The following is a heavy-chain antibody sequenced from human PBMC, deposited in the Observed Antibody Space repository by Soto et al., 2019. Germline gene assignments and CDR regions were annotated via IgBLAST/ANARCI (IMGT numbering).Heavy chain of an antibody. CDR2: ISSDGGNR. Sequence: GGSLRLSFAASGFTFRDYALHWVRQAPGKGLEWWTVISSDGGNRYYADSVKGRFTISRDNSKNTLYLQMNSLRVEDTAIYICAHLAGLSHTDDFWGQGTPVTVSS. CDR3: AHLAGLSHTDDF. CDR1: GFTFRDYA. D-gene: IGHD5-18*01. V-gene: IGHV3-30-3*01. J-gene: IGHJ4*02.